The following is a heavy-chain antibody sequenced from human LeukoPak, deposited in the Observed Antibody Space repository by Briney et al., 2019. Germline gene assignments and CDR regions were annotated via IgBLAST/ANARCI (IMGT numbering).Heavy chain of an antibody. CDR2: MNPNSGNT. Sequence: GASVKVSCKASEYTFTSYDINWVRQATGQGLEWMGWMNPNSGNTGYAQRFQGRVTMTRNTSISTAYMELSSLTSEDTAAYYCARHTPSGSGWYGLDYWGQGTLVTVSS. J-gene: IGHJ4*02. CDR1: EYTFTSYD. CDR3: ARHTPSGSGWYGLDY. D-gene: IGHD6-19*01. V-gene: IGHV1-8*01.